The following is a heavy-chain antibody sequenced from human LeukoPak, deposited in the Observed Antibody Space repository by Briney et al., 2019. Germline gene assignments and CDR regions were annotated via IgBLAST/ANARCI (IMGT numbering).Heavy chain of an antibody. CDR1: GYTITNNW. V-gene: IGHV1-3*01. CDR3: ARNLWFGESSDAFDM. CDR2: INAGNGNT. D-gene: IGHD3-10*01. J-gene: IGHJ3*02. Sequence: ASVKVSCKASGYTITNNWMHWVRQAPGQRLEWMGWINAGNGNTKYSQEFQGRVTITRDTSASTAYMELSSLRSDDTAVYYCARNLWFGESSDAFDMWGQGTMVTVSS.